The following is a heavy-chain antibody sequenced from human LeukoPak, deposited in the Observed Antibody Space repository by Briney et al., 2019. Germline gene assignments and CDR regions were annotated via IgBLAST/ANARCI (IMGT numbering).Heavy chain of an antibody. CDR1: GFTFSDYA. CDR3: ASPGEPEYIEWGTAMGPYYMDV. J-gene: IGHJ6*03. V-gene: IGHV3-21*01. CDR2: ISSSSSYI. Sequence: GGSLRLSCAASGFTFSDYAFHWVRQAPGKGLEWVSSISSSSSYIYYADSVKGRFTISRDNAKNSLYLQMNSLRAEDTAVYYCASPGEPEYIEWGTAMGPYYMDVWGKGTTVTVSS. D-gene: IGHD5-18*01.